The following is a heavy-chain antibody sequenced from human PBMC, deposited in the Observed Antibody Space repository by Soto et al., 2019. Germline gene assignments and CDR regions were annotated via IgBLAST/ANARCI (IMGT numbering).Heavy chain of an antibody. CDR3: ARIEEANDY. J-gene: IGHJ4*02. CDR2: INPNSGGT. CDR1: GYTFTGYY. Sequence: QVQLVQSGAEVKKPGASVKVSCKASGYTFTGYYMHWVRQAPGQGLEWMGWINPNSGGTNYAQKVQGRVTMTRDTSISTAYMELSRLRSDDTAVYYCARIEEANDYWGQGTLVTVSS. V-gene: IGHV1-2*02.